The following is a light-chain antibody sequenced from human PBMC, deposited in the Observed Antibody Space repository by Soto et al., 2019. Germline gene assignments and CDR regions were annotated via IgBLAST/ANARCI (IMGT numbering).Light chain of an antibody. CDR1: QSVGGT. Sequence: EILLTQSPATLSVSPGERATLSCRASQSVGGTLAWYQPKPGQAPRLLIYGASTRATGVPARFSGSGSGTEFPLTISSLQSEDLAVYYCQQYHDWPPLTFGGGTKVEIK. J-gene: IGKJ4*01. CDR3: QQYHDWPPLT. V-gene: IGKV3-15*01. CDR2: GAS.